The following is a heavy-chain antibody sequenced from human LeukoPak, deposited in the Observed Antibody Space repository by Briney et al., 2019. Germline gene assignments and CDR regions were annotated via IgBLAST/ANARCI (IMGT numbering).Heavy chain of an antibody. CDR3: ARPNSGSYVGYFDY. V-gene: IGHV3-21*01. CDR2: ISSSSSYI. D-gene: IGHD1-26*01. J-gene: IGHJ4*02. Sequence: GGSLRLSCAASGFTFSSYSMNWVRQAPGKGLEWVSSISSSSSYIYYADSVKGRFTISRDNAKNSLYLQTNSLRAEDTAVYYCARPNSGSYVGYFDYWGQGTLVTVSS. CDR1: GFTFSSYS.